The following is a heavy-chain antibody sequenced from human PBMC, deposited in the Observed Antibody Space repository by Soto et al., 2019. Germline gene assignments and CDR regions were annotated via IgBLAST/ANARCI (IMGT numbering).Heavy chain of an antibody. J-gene: IGHJ5*02. V-gene: IGHV4-34*01. D-gene: IGHD3-3*01. CDR2: INHSGST. Sequence: SETLSLTCAVYGGSFSGYYWSWIRQPPGKGLEWIGEINHSGSTNYNPSLKSRVTISVDTSKNQFSLKLSSVTAADTAVYYCARGIGRGYDFWSGYLPPGPNWFDPWGQGTRGTVS. CDR1: GGSFSGYY. CDR3: ARGIGRGYDFWSGYLPPGPNWFDP.